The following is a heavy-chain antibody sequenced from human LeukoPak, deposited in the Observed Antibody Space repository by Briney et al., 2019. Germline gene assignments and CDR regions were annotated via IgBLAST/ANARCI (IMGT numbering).Heavy chain of an antibody. J-gene: IGHJ4*02. Sequence: ASVKVSCKASGYTFANYEIHWVRQATGQGLVWMAWVNPNSGNTNYAQKFQGRVTVTRNTFISTAYMELGSLGFEDTAVYYCARGTSYYASGSYPDFDYWGQGTLVTVSS. CDR1: GYTFANYE. CDR3: ARGTSYYASGSYPDFDY. CDR2: VNPNSGNT. D-gene: IGHD3-10*01. V-gene: IGHV1-8*03.